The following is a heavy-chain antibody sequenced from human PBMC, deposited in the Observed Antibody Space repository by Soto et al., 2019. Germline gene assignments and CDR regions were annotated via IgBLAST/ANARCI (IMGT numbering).Heavy chain of an antibody. J-gene: IGHJ4*02. CDR2: I. D-gene: IGHD3-9*01. CDR3: AKTHYDILDY. V-gene: IGHV3-23*01. CDR1: GFTFSSYA. Sequence: VQLLESGGGLVQPGGSLRLSCAASGFTFSSYAMSWVRQAPGKGLEWVSAIKGRFTISRDDSKDTLYLQMNSLRAEDTAIYYCAKTHYDILDYWGQGNLVTVSS.